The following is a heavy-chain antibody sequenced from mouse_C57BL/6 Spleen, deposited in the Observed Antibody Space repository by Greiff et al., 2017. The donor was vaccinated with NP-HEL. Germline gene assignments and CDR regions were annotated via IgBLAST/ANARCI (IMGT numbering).Heavy chain of an antibody. Sequence: DVKLVESGGGLVKPGGSLKLSCAASGFTFSDYGMHWVRQAPEKGLEWVAYISSGSSTIYYADTVKGRFTISRDNAKNTLFLQMTSLRSEDTAMYYCARDYGSSYDRYFDVWGTGTTVTVSS. J-gene: IGHJ1*03. D-gene: IGHD1-1*01. CDR3: ARDYGSSYDRYFDV. V-gene: IGHV5-17*01. CDR1: GFTFSDYG. CDR2: ISSGSSTI.